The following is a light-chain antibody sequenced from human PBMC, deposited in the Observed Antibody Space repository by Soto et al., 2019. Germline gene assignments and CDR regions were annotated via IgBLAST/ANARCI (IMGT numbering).Light chain of an antibody. CDR3: QQYYNTAA. CDR1: QSVLYSSNNKNY. V-gene: IGKV4-1*01. Sequence: DIVMTQSPESLAVSLGERATINCKSSQSVLYSSNNKNYLAWYQQKPGQPPKLLIYWASTRESGVPDRFSGSGSGTDFTLTISSLQAEDVAVYYCQQYYNTAAFGQGTKVEIK. CDR2: WAS. J-gene: IGKJ1*01.